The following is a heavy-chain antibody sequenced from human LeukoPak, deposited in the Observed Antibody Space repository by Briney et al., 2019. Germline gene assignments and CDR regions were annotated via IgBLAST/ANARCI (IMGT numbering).Heavy chain of an antibody. V-gene: IGHV3-30*02. CDR3: AKGYGPARGEYFQH. Sequence: GGSLRLSCAASGVAFSSYGMHWVRQAPGRGLGRGAFIRYDGSNKYYADSVKGRFTISRDNSKNTLYLQMNSLRAEDTAVYYCAKGYGPARGEYFQHWGQGTLVTVSS. CDR2: IRYDGSNK. CDR1: GVAFSSYG. J-gene: IGHJ1*01. D-gene: IGHD3-10*01.